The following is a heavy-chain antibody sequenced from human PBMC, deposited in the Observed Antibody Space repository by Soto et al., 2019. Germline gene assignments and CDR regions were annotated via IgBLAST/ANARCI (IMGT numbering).Heavy chain of an antibody. Sequence: EVQLMQSGGGLVQPGGSLRLSCAASGFSLSNYWMHWVRQAPGKGLEWVSRINGDGSPITYADSVKGRFTISRDTAKNTLYLQMSSLRAEDTAVYYCARALGYVSGEAYWGQGVLVTVSS. J-gene: IGHJ4*02. CDR2: INGDGSPI. V-gene: IGHV3-74*01. D-gene: IGHD5-12*01. CDR1: GFSLSNYW. CDR3: ARALGYVSGEAY.